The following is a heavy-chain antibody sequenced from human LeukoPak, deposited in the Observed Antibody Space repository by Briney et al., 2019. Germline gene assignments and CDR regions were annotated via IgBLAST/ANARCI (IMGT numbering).Heavy chain of an antibody. V-gene: IGHV3-74*01. CDR2: TNGDGSST. Sequence: PGGSLRLSCAASGFTFSRYWMCWVRQAPGKGLVWVSRTNGDGSSTTYADSVKGRFSISRDNAKNTLYLQMNSLRAEDTAVYFCAREQYGDYVSDYYYYGMDVWGKGTTVTVSS. D-gene: IGHD4-17*01. CDR1: GFTFSRYW. J-gene: IGHJ6*04. CDR3: AREQYGDYVSDYYYYGMDV.